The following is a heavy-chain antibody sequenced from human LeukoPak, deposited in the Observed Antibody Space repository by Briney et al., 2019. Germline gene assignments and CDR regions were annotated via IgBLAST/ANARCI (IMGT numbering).Heavy chain of an antibody. J-gene: IGHJ1*01. CDR2: ISGSGGGT. Sequence: GGSLRLSCAASGFTFSSYAMSWVRQAPGKGLEWVSAISGSGGGTYYADSVEGRFTISRDNSKNTLYLQMNSLRAEDTAVYYCAKVVLATGPEYFQHWGQGTLVTVSS. CDR3: AKVVLATGPEYFQH. CDR1: GFTFSSYA. D-gene: IGHD1-14*01. V-gene: IGHV3-23*01.